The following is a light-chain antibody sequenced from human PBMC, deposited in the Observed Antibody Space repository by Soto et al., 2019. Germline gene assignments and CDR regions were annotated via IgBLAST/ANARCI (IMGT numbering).Light chain of an antibody. CDR3: SSYTTVNTVVV. CDR2: DVT. CDR1: TDDIGAYNY. J-gene: IGLJ3*02. V-gene: IGLV2-14*03. Sequence: QSALTQPASVSGSPGQSITFSCTGTTDDIGAYNYVSWYQHHPGKPPKLLIYDVTDRPSGVSDRFSGSKSGTTASLTISGLQAEDEADYFCSSYTTVNTVVVFGGGTKLTVL.